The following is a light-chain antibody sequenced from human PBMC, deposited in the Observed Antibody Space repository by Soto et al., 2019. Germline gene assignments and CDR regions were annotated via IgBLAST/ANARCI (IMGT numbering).Light chain of an antibody. CDR2: DTS. Sequence: IVLTQSPVTLSLSPGERAXXXXXASQSVSSFLAWYQQKPGQAPRLLIYDTSNRATGIPARFSGSGSGTDFTLTISSLEPEDFAVYYCQRYGSSPITFGQGTRLEIK. CDR3: QRYGSSPIT. J-gene: IGKJ5*01. CDR1: QSVSSF. V-gene: IGKV3-11*01.